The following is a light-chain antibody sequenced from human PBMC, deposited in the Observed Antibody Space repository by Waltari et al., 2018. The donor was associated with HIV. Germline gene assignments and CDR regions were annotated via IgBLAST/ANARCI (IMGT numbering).Light chain of an antibody. CDR2: DAS. J-gene: IGKJ1*01. Sequence: DIQMTQSPSSLPASVGDRVTITCRASQDIRNFLAWFQQRPGKAPKSLIYDASSLRSGVPSRFSGSGSGTVFTLTISSLQPEDFATYYCQHYHSHPRTFGQGTKVEI. CDR3: QHYHSHPRT. V-gene: IGKV1-16*01. CDR1: QDIRNF.